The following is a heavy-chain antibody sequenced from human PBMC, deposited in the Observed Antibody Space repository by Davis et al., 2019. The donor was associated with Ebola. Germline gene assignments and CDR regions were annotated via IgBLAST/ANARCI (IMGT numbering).Heavy chain of an antibody. Sequence: GESLKISCAASGFTFSSYGMHWVRQAPGKGLEWVAVISYDGSNKYYADSVKGRFTISRDNSKNTLYLQMNSLRAEDTAVYYCAKDAAEYSSSSGLPDYGMDVWGQGTTVTVSS. J-gene: IGHJ6*02. V-gene: IGHV3-30*18. CDR2: ISYDGSNK. CDR1: GFTFSSYG. CDR3: AKDAAEYSSSSGLPDYGMDV. D-gene: IGHD6-6*01.